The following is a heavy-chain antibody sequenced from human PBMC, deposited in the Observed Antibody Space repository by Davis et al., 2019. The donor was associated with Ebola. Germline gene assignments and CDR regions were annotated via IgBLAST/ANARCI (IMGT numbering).Heavy chain of an antibody. J-gene: IGHJ6*02. D-gene: IGHD5-18*01. CDR1: GGSVSSGSYY. CDR2: IYYSGST. Sequence: MPSETLSLTCTVSGGSVSSGSYYWSWIRQPPGKGLEWIGYIYYSGSTNYNPSLKSRATISLDTSKRQVSLKLNSVTAADTAVYYCARGHSYGSMVYALDVWGQGTTVTVSS. CDR3: ARGHSYGSMVYALDV. V-gene: IGHV4-61*01.